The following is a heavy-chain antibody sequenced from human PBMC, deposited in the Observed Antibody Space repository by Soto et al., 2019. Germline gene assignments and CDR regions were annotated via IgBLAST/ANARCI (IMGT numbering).Heavy chain of an antibody. CDR1: GYSISSGYY. CDR3: ATGTTYYYYYYGMDV. CDR2: IYHSGST. V-gene: IGHV4-38-2*01. Sequence: SETLSLTCAVSGYSISSGYYWGWIRQPPGKGLEWIGSIYHSGSTYYNPSLKSRVTISVDTSKNQFPLKLSSVTAADTAVYYCATGTTYYYYYYGMDVWGQGTTVTVSS. J-gene: IGHJ6*01. D-gene: IGHD1-7*01.